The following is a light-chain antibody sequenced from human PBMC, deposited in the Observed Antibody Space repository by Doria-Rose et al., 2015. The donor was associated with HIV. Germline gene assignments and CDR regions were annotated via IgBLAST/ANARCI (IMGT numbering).Light chain of an antibody. Sequence: TQSPGTLSLSPGERATLSCRASQSFSSTYLAWYQQKPGQAPSLLIYDGSTRATGIPDRFSASGSGTDFTLTINRLEPEDFAPYSCHQYGTSWTFGQGTKVEI. V-gene: IGKV3-20*01. CDR1: QSFSSTY. CDR2: DGS. J-gene: IGKJ1*01. CDR3: HQYGTSWT.